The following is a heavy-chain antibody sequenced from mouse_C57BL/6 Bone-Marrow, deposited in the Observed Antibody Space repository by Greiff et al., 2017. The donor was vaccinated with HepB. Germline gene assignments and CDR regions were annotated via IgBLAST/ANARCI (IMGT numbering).Heavy chain of an antibody. CDR2: ILPSIGRT. V-gene: IGHV15-2*01. D-gene: IGHD1-1*01. Sequence: QVQLKESGSELRSPGSSVKLSCKDFDSEVFPIAYMSWVRQKPGHGFEWIGGILPSIGRTIYGEKFEDKATLDADTLSNTAYLELNSLTSEDSAIYYCARSGFYYYGSSFYWYFDVWGTGTTVTVSS. J-gene: IGHJ1*03. CDR1: DSEVFPIAY. CDR3: ARSGFYYYGSSFYWYFDV.